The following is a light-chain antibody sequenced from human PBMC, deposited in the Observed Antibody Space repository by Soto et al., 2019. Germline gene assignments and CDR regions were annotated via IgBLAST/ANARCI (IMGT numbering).Light chain of an antibody. CDR2: EVS. V-gene: IGLV2-14*01. Sequence: QSALTQPASVSGSPGQSITISCTGTSSDVGGYNYVSWYQQHPGKAPKLMIYEVSNRPSGVSNRFSGSKSGNTASLTISGLQSEDESDYYCSSSTCSSTLVVFAGGTKLTVL. J-gene: IGLJ2*01. CDR1: SSDVGGYNY. CDR3: SSSTCSSTLVV.